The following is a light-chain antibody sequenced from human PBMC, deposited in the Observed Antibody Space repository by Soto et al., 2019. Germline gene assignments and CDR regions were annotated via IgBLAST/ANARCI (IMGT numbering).Light chain of an antibody. CDR3: QQFDNVPFT. J-gene: IGKJ5*01. Sequence: DIQMTQSPSSLSAPVGDRVTIICQASQDITNYLNWYQQKPGKAPKLLIYDASNLETGVPSRFSGSGSGTHFSFTISSLQPEDIATYYCQQFDNVPFTFGQGTRLEMK. V-gene: IGKV1-33*01. CDR1: QDITNY. CDR2: DAS.